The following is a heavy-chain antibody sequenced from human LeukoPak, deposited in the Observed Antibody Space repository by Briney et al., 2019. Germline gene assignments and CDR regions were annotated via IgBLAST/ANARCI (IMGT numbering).Heavy chain of an antibody. V-gene: IGHV3-66*02. CDR1: GFTVTNNY. Sequence: PGGSLRLSCAASGFTVTNNYMNWVRQAPGKGLEWVSVFYRDGGIYYADSVKGRFTISRDKSKNTLYLQMSSLRAEDTAVYYCAKERRGFYMDAWGTGTTVTISS. J-gene: IGHJ6*03. CDR2: FYRDGGI. D-gene: IGHD1-1*01. CDR3: AKERRGFYMDA.